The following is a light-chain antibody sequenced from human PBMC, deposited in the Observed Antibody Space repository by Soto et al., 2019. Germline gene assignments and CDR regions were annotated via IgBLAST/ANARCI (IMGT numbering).Light chain of an antibody. V-gene: IGKV1-8*01. CDR3: QQYYSYPPLT. Sequence: AIRMTQSPSSLSASTGDRVTITCRASQSISSYLAWYQQKPGKAPKLLIYAASTLQSGVPSRFSGSGSGTDFTLTISCLQSEDFATYYCQQYYSYPPLTFGRGTKVEIK. CDR2: AAS. CDR1: QSISSY. J-gene: IGKJ4*01.